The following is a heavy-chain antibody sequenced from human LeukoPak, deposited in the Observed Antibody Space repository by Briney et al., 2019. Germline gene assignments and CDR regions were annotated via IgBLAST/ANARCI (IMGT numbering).Heavy chain of an antibody. CDR2: TDTSGNYI. CDR1: GFTFSSYA. J-gene: IGHJ3*02. V-gene: IGHV3-21*06. D-gene: IGHD3-10*01. CDR3: ARGRSITLLRGVAMSDGFDI. Sequence: GGSLRLSGAASGFTFSSYAMSWVRQAPGKGLEWVSFTDTSGNYIYYGDSVKGRFTISRDNARNLLFLQMNGLRAEDTAVYYCARGRSITLLRGVAMSDGFDIWGQGAMVAVSS.